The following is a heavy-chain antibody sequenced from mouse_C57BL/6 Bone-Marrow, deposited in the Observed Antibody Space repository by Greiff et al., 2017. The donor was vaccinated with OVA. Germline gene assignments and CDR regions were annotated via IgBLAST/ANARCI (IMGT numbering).Heavy chain of an antibody. D-gene: IGHD2-5*01. V-gene: IGHV5-9*01. J-gene: IGHJ3*01. CDR2: ISGGGGNT. CDR1: GFTFSSYT. Sequence: EVKLVESGGGLVKPGGSLKLSCAASGFTFSSYTMSWVRQTPEKRLAWVATISGGGGNTYYPDSVKGRFTISRDNAKNTLYLQMSSLRSEDTALYYCARPSYYSNYERVWFAYWGQGTLVTVSA. CDR3: ARPSYYSNYERVWFAY.